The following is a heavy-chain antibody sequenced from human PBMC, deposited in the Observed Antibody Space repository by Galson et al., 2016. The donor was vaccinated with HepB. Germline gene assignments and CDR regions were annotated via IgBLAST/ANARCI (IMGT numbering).Heavy chain of an antibody. Sequence: SLRLSCAASGLTFSSYAMHWVRQAPGKGPEWVALISSDGNHQFYSDSVKGRFTVSRDNSQSTVFLHMTDLRTGDTALYFCAREDHDTLSGPRSSFDYWGQGTVVTVSS. D-gene: IGHD3-9*01. V-gene: IGHV3-30*04. CDR2: ISSDGNHQ. CDR3: AREDHDTLSGPRSSFDY. CDR1: GLTFSSYA. J-gene: IGHJ4*02.